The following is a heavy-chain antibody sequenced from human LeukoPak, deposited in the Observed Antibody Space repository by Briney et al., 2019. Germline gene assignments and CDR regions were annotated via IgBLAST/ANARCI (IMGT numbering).Heavy chain of an antibody. CDR3: ATAVVITPFDF. CDR2: IYHSGGS. CDR1: GYSISSGYY. Sequence: KPSETLSLTCAVSGYSISSGYYWGWIRQSPGTGLEWIGSIYHSGGSYYNPSLKSRVTISEDTSKNQFSPRMSSLSAADTAIYYCATAVVITPFDFWGQGILVTVSS. V-gene: IGHV4-38-2*01. J-gene: IGHJ4*02. D-gene: IGHD3-22*01.